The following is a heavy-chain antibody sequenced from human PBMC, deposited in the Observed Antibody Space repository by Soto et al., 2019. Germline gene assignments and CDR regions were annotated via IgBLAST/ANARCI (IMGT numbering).Heavy chain of an antibody. CDR1: GFRLSDSA. J-gene: IGHJ6*03. Sequence: EVQLLESGGGLVQPGGSLRLSCAASGFRLSDSAVSWVRQAPGKGLEWGSSLTVTGDSAFYSDSVKGRFTISRDISKSTLYLQMNSLRAEDTSVYYCAKNGCSYPACYTYYYYVDVWGRGTTVTVSS. CDR3: AKNGCSYPACYTYYYYVDV. D-gene: IGHD2-15*01. V-gene: IGHV3-23*01. CDR2: LTVTGDSA.